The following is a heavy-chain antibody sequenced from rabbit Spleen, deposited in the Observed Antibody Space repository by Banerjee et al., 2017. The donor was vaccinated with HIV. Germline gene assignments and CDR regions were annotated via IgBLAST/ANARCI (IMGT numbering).Heavy chain of an antibody. CDR1: GFTISSSDY. V-gene: IGHV1S45*01. Sequence: QEQLEESGGGLVQPEGSLTLTCTASGFTISSSDYMCWVRQAPGKGLEWIGCIYVGSGSTHYASWAKGRFTMYKTSSTTVTLQLTSLTTADTASYFCARSGYVGGDYTWDLWGQGTLVTVS. D-gene: IGHD1-1*01. J-gene: IGHJ4*01. CDR2: IYVGSGST. CDR3: ARSGYVGGDYTWDL.